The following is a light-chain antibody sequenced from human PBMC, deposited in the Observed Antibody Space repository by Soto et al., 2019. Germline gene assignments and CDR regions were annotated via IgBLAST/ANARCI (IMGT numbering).Light chain of an antibody. J-gene: IGKJ2*03. V-gene: IGKV4-1*01. Sequence: DIVMTQSPDSLAVSLGERATINCKSSQSRFFRSKNKDYLAWYQHKPGQPPKLLFYWSTTRESGVPDRFSGSGSGTDFTLTISSLQAEDVAVYYCHQYYSIPYSFGQGTKLEIK. CDR1: QSRFFRSKNKDY. CDR3: HQYYSIPYS. CDR2: WST.